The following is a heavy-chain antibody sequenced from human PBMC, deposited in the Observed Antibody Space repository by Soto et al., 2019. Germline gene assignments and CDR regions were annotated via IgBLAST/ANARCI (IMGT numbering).Heavy chain of an antibody. D-gene: IGHD3-10*01. CDR3: ARTAMVRGIYSWFDP. CDR2: IYYSGST. CDR1: GGSISSYY. Sequence: SETLSLTCTVSGGSISSYYWSWIRQPPGKGLEWIGYIYYSGSTNYNPSLKSRVTISVDTSKNQFSLKLSSVTAADTAVYYCARTAMVRGIYSWFDPWGQGTLVTVSS. V-gene: IGHV4-59*08. J-gene: IGHJ5*02.